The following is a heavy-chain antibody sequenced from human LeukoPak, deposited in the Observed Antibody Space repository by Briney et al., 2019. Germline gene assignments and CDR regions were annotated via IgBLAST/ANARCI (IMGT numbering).Heavy chain of an antibody. Sequence: GGSLRLSCAASGFTFSSYAMSWVRQAPGKGLEGVSAISGSGGSTYYADSVKGRFTISRDNSKNTLYLQMNSLRAEDTAVYYCAIDYGDYDNYFDYWGQGTLVTVSS. CDR2: ISGSGGST. V-gene: IGHV3-23*01. J-gene: IGHJ4*02. D-gene: IGHD4-17*01. CDR3: AIDYGDYDNYFDY. CDR1: GFTFSSYA.